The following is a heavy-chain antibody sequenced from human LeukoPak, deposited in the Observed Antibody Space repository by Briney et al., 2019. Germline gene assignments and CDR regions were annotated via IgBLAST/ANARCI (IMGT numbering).Heavy chain of an antibody. Sequence: GASVKVSCKASGYTFTSYGISWVRQAPGQGLEWMGWISAYNGNTNYAQKLQGRVTMTTDTSTSTAYMELRSLRSDDTAVYYCARGHLISIAAAGHEDYWGQGTLVTVSS. J-gene: IGHJ4*02. D-gene: IGHD6-13*01. V-gene: IGHV1-18*01. CDR3: ARGHLISIAAAGHEDY. CDR2: ISAYNGNT. CDR1: GYTFTSYG.